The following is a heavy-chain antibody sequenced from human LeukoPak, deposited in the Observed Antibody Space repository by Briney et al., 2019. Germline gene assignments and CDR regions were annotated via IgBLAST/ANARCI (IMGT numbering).Heavy chain of an antibody. CDR2: MNPNSGNT. Sequence: ASVKVSCKASGYTFTSYDINWVRQATGQGLEWMGWMNPNSGNTGYAQKFQGRVTMTRNTSITTAYMELSSLRSEDTAVYYCAREVYDYVWGSYRPEAFDIWGQGTMVTVSS. CDR3: AREVYDYVWGSYRPEAFDI. CDR1: GYTFTSYD. D-gene: IGHD3-16*02. J-gene: IGHJ3*02. V-gene: IGHV1-8*01.